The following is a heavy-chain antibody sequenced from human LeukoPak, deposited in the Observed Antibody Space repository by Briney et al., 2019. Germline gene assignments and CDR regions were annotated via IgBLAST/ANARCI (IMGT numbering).Heavy chain of an antibody. J-gene: IGHJ4*02. CDR2: TSAYNGNT. CDR1: GYTFTSYG. D-gene: IGHD3-22*01. CDR3: ARAYYYDSSGYYAF. V-gene: IGHV1-18*01. Sequence: GASVKVSCKASGYTFTSYGISWVRQAPGQGLEWMGWTSAYNGNTNYAQKLQGRVTMTTDTSTSTAYMELGSLRSDDTAVYYCARAYYYDSSGYYAFWGQGTLVTVSS.